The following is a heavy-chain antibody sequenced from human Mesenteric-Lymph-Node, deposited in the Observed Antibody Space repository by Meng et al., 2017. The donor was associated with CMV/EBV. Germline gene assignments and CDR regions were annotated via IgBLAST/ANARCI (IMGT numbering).Heavy chain of an antibody. D-gene: IGHD1-26*01. CDR3: TRGSLSGSYS. V-gene: IGHV3-43*01. Sequence: GESLKISCAASGFTFDDYTMHWVRQAPGKGLEWVSLITWNGRSAYYAHSVQGRFTISRDNGKNSLYLQMNSLRTEDTALYYCTRGSLSGSYSWGQGTLVTVSS. J-gene: IGHJ4*02. CDR1: GFTFDDYT. CDR2: ITWNGRSA.